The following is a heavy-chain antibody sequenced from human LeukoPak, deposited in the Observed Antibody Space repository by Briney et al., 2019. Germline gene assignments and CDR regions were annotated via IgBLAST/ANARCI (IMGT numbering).Heavy chain of an antibody. CDR3: ARAEYCSSTSCYTGYYYYMDV. CDR2: MNPNSGNT. CDR1: GYSFTSYD. Sequence: GESLKISCKGSGYSFTSYDINWVRQATGQGLEWMGWMNPNSGNTGYAQKFQGRVTITRNTSISTAYMELSSLRSEDTAVYYCARAEYCSSTSCYTGYYYYMDVWGKGTTVTVSS. D-gene: IGHD2-2*02. J-gene: IGHJ6*03. V-gene: IGHV1-8*03.